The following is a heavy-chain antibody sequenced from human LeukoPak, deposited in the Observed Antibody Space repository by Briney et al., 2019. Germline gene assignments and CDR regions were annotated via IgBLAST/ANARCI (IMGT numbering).Heavy chain of an antibody. CDR3: ARVRGSSGSYEYYHYMDV. Sequence: SETLSLTCTVSSGSISSGSYYWSWIRQPAGKGLEWIGRIYTSGNTNYNPSLKSRVTISVDTSKNQFSLKLSSVTAADTAVYYCARVRGSSGSYEYYHYMDVWGKGTTVTISS. J-gene: IGHJ6*03. CDR2: IYTSGNT. V-gene: IGHV4-61*02. CDR1: SGSISSGSYY. D-gene: IGHD1-26*01.